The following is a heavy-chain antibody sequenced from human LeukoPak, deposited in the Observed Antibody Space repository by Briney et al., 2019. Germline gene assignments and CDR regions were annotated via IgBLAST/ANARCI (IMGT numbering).Heavy chain of an antibody. J-gene: IGHJ4*02. V-gene: IGHV4-34*01. CDR1: GGSFSGYY. CDR2: INHSGST. CDR3: AKTAKYYYGSETYYFFEY. D-gene: IGHD3-10*01. Sequence: SETLSLTCAVYGGSFSGYYWSWIRQPPGKGLEWIGEINHSGSTNYDPSLKSRVTISLDTSQNQFSLKLTSVTPADTAVYYCAKTAKYYYGSETYYFFEYWGQGTLVTVSS.